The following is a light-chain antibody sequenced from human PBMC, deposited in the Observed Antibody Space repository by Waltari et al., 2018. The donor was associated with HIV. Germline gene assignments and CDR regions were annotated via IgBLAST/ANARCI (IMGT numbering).Light chain of an antibody. V-gene: IGLV3-21*04. CDR3: QVWNGTSDHHVR. CDR2: YDS. J-gene: IGLJ2*01. Sequence: SYVLTQPPPVSVAPGTTARVTCGGDNIGSKSVHWYQQKPGQAPVLVIYYDSDRPSRITGRFSGSNCGNTATLSVSRVEAGDEADYYCQVWNGTSDHHVRFGGGTKLTVL. CDR1: NIGSKS.